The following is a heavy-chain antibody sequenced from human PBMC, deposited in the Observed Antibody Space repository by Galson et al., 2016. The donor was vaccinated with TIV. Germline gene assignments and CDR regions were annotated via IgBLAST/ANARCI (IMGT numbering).Heavy chain of an antibody. CDR1: GGSFSSYV. CDR2: IIPLFGSA. V-gene: IGHV1-69*13. J-gene: IGHJ6*02. D-gene: IGHD5-18*01. Sequence: SVKVSCKASGGSFSSYVFNWVRQAPGQGLEWMGNIIPLFGSANYAQKFQGRATITADESTSTAYMELSRLRSEDTALYYCATDLSTAMDIYYDYYGVDVWGQGTTVTVSS. CDR3: ATDLSTAMDIYYDYYGVDV.